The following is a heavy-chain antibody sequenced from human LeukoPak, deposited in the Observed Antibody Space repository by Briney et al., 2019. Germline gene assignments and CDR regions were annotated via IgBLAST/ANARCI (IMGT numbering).Heavy chain of an antibody. D-gene: IGHD3-10*02. V-gene: IGHV3-7*01. CDR1: GFTFSSYW. CDR3: AELGITMIGGV. CDR2: IKQDGSEK. Sequence: GGSLRLSCAASGFTFSSYWMSWVRQAPGKGLEWVANIKQDGSEKYYVDSVKGRFTISRDNAKNSLYPQMNSLRAEDTAVHYCAELGITMIGGVWGKGTTVTISS. J-gene: IGHJ6*04.